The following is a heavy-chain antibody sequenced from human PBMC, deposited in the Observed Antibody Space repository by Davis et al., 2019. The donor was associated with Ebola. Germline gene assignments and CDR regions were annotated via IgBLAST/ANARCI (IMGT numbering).Heavy chain of an antibody. CDR1: GYSFTTYA. CDR2: INTGNGNT. V-gene: IGHV1-3*04. CDR3: ARDEFDY. Sequence: ASVKVSCKASGYSFTTYAIHWVRQAPGQRLEWMGWINTGNGNTEYSQKFQGRVTITRNTSANTAYMEVSSLTSEDMAVYYCARDEFDYWGQGTLVAVSS. J-gene: IGHJ4*02.